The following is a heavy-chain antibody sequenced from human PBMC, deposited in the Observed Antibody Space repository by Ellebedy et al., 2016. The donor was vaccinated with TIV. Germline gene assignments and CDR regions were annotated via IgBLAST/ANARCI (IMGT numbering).Heavy chain of an antibody. J-gene: IGHJ4*02. Sequence: GGSLRLSCVASGFTFSNYWMSWVRQAPGKGLEWVANIKQDGSEKYSLDSVKGRFTISRDSAKNSLYLQMNSLSAEDTALYYCARDRATLIDYWGQGTLVTVSS. D-gene: IGHD5-24*01. CDR3: ARDRATLIDY. CDR1: GFTFSNYW. V-gene: IGHV3-7*04. CDR2: IKQDGSEK.